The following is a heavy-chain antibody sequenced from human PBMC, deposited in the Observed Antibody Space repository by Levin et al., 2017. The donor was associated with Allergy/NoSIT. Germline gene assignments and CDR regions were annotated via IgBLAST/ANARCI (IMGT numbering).Heavy chain of an antibody. V-gene: IGHV3-33*01. CDR2: IWNDGSKK. CDR3: ARDWDYPKYYEFYMDV. D-gene: IGHD3-22*01. CDR1: GFSFSYYG. Sequence: PGGSLRLSCVATGFSFSYYGFHWVRQAPGKGLEWVAVIWNDGSKKYYGESVKGRFTISRDTSKNTRYLQMNRLRGEDTAVYYCARDWDYPKYYEFYMDVWGKGTTVTVSS. J-gene: IGHJ6*03.